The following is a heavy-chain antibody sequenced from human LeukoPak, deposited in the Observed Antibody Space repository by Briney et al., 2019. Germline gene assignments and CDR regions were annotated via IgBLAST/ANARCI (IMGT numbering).Heavy chain of an antibody. CDR1: GFTPSGSA. J-gene: IGHJ4*02. Sequence: GGSLRLSCAASGFTPSGSAMHWVRQASGKGLEWVGRIRSKANNYATAYAASVKGRFTISRDDSKNTAYQQMNSLITEDTAVYYCTRRFSDDSSGYFSYWGLGTLVTVSS. V-gene: IGHV3-73*01. CDR3: TRRFSDDSSGYFSY. CDR2: IRSKANNYAT. D-gene: IGHD3-22*01.